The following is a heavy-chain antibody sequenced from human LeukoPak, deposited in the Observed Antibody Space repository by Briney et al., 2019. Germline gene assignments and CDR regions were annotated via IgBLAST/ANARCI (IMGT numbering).Heavy chain of an antibody. CDR3: AKGDVVTMIDNWFDP. CDR1: GFTFSSYS. J-gene: IGHJ5*02. CDR2: ISSSSSYI. V-gene: IGHV3-21*01. D-gene: IGHD3-22*01. Sequence: GGSLRLSCAASGFTFSSYSMNWVRQAPGKGLEWVSSISSSSSYIYYADSVKGRFTISRDNSKNTLYLQMNSLRAEDTAVYYCAKGDVVTMIDNWFDPWGQGTLVTVSS.